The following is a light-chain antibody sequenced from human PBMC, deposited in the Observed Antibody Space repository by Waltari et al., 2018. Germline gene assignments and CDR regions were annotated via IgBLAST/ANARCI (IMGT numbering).Light chain of an antibody. V-gene: IGLV4-69*01. Sequence: QVVLTQSPSASASLGASVKLTCTLTSGHSRHAIAWPQHQPNKGPRYLMTVNSDGSHNKGDGIPDRFAGSSSGAMRYRTSSSRQADDEADYNCQTWGNGTVVFGGGTKLTVL. J-gene: IGLJ3*02. CDR2: VNSDGSH. CDR3: QTWGNGTVV. CDR1: SGHSRHA.